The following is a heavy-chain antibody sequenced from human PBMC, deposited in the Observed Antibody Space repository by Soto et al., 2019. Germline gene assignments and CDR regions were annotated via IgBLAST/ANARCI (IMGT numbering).Heavy chain of an antibody. CDR1: GGTFSSYT. CDR2: IIPILGIA. CDR3: AIPPQCSSTSCYDY. D-gene: IGHD2-2*01. J-gene: IGHJ4*02. Sequence: SVKVSCKASGGTFSSYTISWVRQAPGQGLEWMGRIIPILGIANYAQKFQGRVTITADKSTSTAYMELSSLRSEDTAVYYCAIPPQCSSTSCYDYWGQGTLVTVSS. V-gene: IGHV1-69*02.